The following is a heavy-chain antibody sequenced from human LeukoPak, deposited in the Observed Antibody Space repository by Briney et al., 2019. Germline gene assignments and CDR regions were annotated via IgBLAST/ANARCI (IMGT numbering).Heavy chain of an antibody. Sequence: PGGSLRLSCAASGFTFSSYAMHWVRQAPGKGLEWVAVIWFDGSNKYYADSVKGRFTISRDNAKNSLYLQMNSLRAEDTAVYYCARGLDSGSYYYYSMDVWGQGTTVTVSS. D-gene: IGHD1-26*01. V-gene: IGHV3-30*04. J-gene: IGHJ6*02. CDR3: ARGLDSGSYYYYSMDV. CDR2: IWFDGSNK. CDR1: GFTFSSYA.